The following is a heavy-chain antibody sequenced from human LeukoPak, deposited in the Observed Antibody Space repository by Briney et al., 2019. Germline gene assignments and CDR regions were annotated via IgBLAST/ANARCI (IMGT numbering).Heavy chain of an antibody. J-gene: IGHJ6*03. CDR2: IYTSGST. D-gene: IGHD3-10*01. CDR3: AREDKLLWFGGFPYYYMDV. CDR1: GGSISSGSYY. V-gene: IGHV4-61*02. Sequence: PSETLSLTCTVSGGSISSGSYYWSWIRQPAGKGLEWIGRIYTSGSTNYNPSLKSRVTISVDTSKNQFSLKLSSVTAADTAVYYCAREDKLLWFGGFPYYYMDVWGKGTTVTISS.